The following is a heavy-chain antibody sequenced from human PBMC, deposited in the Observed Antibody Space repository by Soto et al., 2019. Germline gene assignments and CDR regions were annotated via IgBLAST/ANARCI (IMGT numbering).Heavy chain of an antibody. CDR1: GFIVGTNY. V-gene: IGHV3-53*02. J-gene: IGHJ4*02. Sequence: EVQLVETGGGLIQPGGSLRLSCAASGFIVGTNYMSWVRQTPGKGLEWVSVIYGGGNTYSAESVKGRFTISRDTSKNTVYLQMSSLRADDTAVYYCAKGGWDDYFRYWGQGTLVTVSS. CDR3: AKGGWDDYFRY. D-gene: IGHD1-26*01. CDR2: IYGGGNT.